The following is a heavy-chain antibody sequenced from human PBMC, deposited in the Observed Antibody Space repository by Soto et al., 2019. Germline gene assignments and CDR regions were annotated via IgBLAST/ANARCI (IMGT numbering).Heavy chain of an antibody. V-gene: IGHV3-33*02. J-gene: IGHJ4*01. CDR3: ARAPYCSDNSCYFDY. Sequence: GGSLRLSCAASGFTFSSYAMHWVRQAPGKGLEWVAVIWYDGSIQYYADSAKGRFTISRDNSKNTVFLQMNSLRVEDTAVYCCARAPYCSDNSCYFDYWGHGTLVTVSS. CDR2: IWYDGSIQ. D-gene: IGHD2-15*01. CDR1: GFTFSSYA.